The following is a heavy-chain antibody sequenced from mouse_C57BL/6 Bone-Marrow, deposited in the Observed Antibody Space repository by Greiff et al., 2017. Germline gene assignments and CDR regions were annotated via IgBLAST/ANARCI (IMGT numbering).Heavy chain of an antibody. CDR2: IHTNSGST. J-gene: IGHJ2*01. CDR3: AREVYYGSSYGY. Sequence: VQLQQPGAELVKPGASVKLSCTASGYTFTSYWMHWVKQRPGQGLEWIGMIHTNSGSTNYNEKFKSKSTLTVDKAASTVYMQLSSLTSEDSAVYYCAREVYYGSSYGYWGKGTTLTVSS. V-gene: IGHV1-64*01. D-gene: IGHD1-1*01. CDR1: GYTFTSYW.